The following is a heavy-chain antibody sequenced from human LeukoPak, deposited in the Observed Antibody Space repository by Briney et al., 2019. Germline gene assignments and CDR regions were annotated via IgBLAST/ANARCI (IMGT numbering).Heavy chain of an antibody. D-gene: IGHD2-15*01. CDR1: GXSFSVYY. J-gene: IGHJ6*02. CDR3: ARVSNRGYCSGGSCYPPHYGMDV. CDR2: INHSGST. Sequence: SETLSLTCAVYGXSFSVYYWSWIRQPPGKGREWIGEINHSGSTNYNPPLKSRVTISVDTAKNRFSLKLSSVTAADTAVYYCARVSNRGYCSGGSCYPPHYGMDVWGQGTTVTVSS. V-gene: IGHV4-34*01.